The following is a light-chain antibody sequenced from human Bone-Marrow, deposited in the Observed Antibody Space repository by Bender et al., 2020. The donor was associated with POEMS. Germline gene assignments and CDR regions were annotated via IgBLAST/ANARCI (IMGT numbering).Light chain of an antibody. CDR3: AAWEDSLNGWV. J-gene: IGLJ3*02. V-gene: IGLV1-44*01. CDR1: SSNIGTNP. Sequence: QSVLTQPPSASGTPGQRVTISCSGSSSNIGTNPVNWYQQLPGTAPKLLIYINNQRPSGVPDRFSGSKSGTSASLAISGCQSADEADYYCAAWEDSLNGWVFGGGTKLTVL. CDR2: INN.